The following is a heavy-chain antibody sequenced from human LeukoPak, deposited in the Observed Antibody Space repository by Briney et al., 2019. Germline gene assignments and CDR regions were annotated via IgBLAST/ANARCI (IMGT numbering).Heavy chain of an antibody. CDR2: IYYSGST. Sequence: PSETLSLTCTVSGGSISSSSYYWGWIRQPPGKGLEWIGSIYYSGSTYYNPSLKSRVTISVDTSKNQFSLKLSSVTAADTAMYFCARGVNFAYWGQGTLVTVSS. J-gene: IGHJ4*02. V-gene: IGHV4-39*01. D-gene: IGHD2-21*01. CDR1: GGSISSSSYY. CDR3: ARGVNFAY.